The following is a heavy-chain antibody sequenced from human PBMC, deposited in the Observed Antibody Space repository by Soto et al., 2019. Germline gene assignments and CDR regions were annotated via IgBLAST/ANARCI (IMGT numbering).Heavy chain of an antibody. Sequence: SETLSLTCTVSGGSISSGDYYWSWIRQPPGKGLEWIGYIYYSGSTYYNPSLKSRVTISVDTSKNQFSLKLSSVTAADTAVYYCARDNTAMAASHDYWGQGTLVTVSS. V-gene: IGHV4-30-4*01. CDR3: ARDNTAMAASHDY. CDR1: GGSISSGDYY. D-gene: IGHD5-18*01. CDR2: IYYSGST. J-gene: IGHJ4*02.